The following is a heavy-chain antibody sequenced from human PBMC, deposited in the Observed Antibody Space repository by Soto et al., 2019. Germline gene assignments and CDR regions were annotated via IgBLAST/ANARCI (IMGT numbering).Heavy chain of an antibody. V-gene: IGHV1-46*01. CDR2: INPSGGST. J-gene: IGHJ4*02. CDR3: AREPHTYYDLWSGSHCDY. D-gene: IGHD3-3*01. CDR1: GYTFTSYY. Sequence: QVQLVQSGAEVKKPGASVKVSCKASGYTFTSYYMHWVRQAPGQGLEWMGIINPSGGSTSYAQKFQGRVTMTRDTSTSTVYMELSSLRSEDTAVYYCAREPHTYYDLWSGSHCDYWGQGTLVTVSS.